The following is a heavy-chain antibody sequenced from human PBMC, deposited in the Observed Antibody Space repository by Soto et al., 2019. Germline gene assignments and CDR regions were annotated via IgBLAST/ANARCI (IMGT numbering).Heavy chain of an antibody. V-gene: IGHV4-34*01. Sequence: SETLSLTCAVYGGSFSGYYWSWIRQPPGKGLEWIGEINHSGSTNYNPSLKSRVTISVDTSKNQFSLKLSSVTAADTAVYYCARGLWFGKGFDYWGQGTLVTVSS. CDR2: INHSGST. D-gene: IGHD3-10*01. CDR1: GGSFSGYY. J-gene: IGHJ4*02. CDR3: ARGLWFGKGFDY.